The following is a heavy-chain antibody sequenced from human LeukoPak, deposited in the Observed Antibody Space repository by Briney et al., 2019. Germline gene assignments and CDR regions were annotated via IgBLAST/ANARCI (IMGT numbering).Heavy chain of an antibody. CDR3: ARDRGYSFDY. V-gene: IGHV3-74*01. CDR2: IKSDGTAI. J-gene: IGHJ4*02. CDR1: GLTFSSDW. Sequence: TGGPLTLPFAASGLTFSSDWMHWVRQAPGKGLVWVSRIKSDGTAINYADSVKGRFAISRDNTKNTLYLQMNSLRAEDTAMYYCARDRGYSFDYWGQGTLVTVSS. D-gene: IGHD6-13*01.